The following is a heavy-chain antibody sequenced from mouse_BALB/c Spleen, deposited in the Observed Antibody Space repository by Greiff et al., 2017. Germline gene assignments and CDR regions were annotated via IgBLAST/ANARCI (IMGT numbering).Heavy chain of an antibody. CDR2: IYPYNGGT. CDR3: PRDIYYGATAYFDY. CDR1: GYTFTDYN. D-gene: IGHD2-13*01. J-gene: IGHJ2*01. V-gene: IGHV1S29*02. Sequence: VQLKQSGPELVKPGASVKISCKASGYTFTDYNMHWVKQSHGKSLEWIGYIYPYNGGTGYNQKFKSKATLTVDNSSSTAYMELRSLTSEDSAVYYCPRDIYYGATAYFDYWGQGTTLTVSS.